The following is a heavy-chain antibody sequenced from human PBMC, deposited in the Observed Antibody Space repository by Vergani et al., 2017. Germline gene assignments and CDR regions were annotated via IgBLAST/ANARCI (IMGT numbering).Heavy chain of an antibody. V-gene: IGHV4-34*01. J-gene: IGHJ1*01. CDR2: INHSGST. CDR3: ASFGWWELLGGEYFQH. D-gene: IGHD1-26*01. Sequence: QVQLQQWGAGLLKPSETLSLTCAVYGGSFSGYYWSWIRHPPGKGLEWIGEINHSGSTNYNPSLKSRVTISVDTSKNQFSLKLSSVTAADTAVYYCASFGWWELLGGEYFQHWGQGTLVTVSS. CDR1: GGSFSGYY.